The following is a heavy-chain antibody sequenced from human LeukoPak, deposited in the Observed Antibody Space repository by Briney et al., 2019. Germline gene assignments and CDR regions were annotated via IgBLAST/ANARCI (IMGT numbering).Heavy chain of an antibody. CDR3: ARAREFSSSSGRAYYFDY. CDR1: GGSISSYY. CDR2: IYTSGST. J-gene: IGHJ4*02. D-gene: IGHD6-6*01. Sequence: SETLSPTCSSVSGGSISSYYWSWIRQPAGNGLEWVGHIYTSGSTNHNPSLKSRVTMSVGTSKNQFSLKLSSVTAADTAVYYCARAREFSSSSGRAYYFDYWGQGTLVTVSS. V-gene: IGHV4-4*07.